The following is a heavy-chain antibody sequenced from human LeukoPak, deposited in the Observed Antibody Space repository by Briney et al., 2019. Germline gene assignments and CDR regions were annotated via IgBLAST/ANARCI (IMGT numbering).Heavy chain of an antibody. Sequence: GGSLRLSCAASGFTFSSYAMSWVRQAPGKGLEWVSAISGSGGSTYYADSVKGRFTISGDNAKNSLYLQMNSLRAEDTALYHCARGGRVIMYMDVWGKGTTVTISS. CDR3: ARGGRVIMYMDV. D-gene: IGHD3-10*01. CDR1: GFTFSSYA. CDR2: ISGSGGST. V-gene: IGHV3-23*01. J-gene: IGHJ6*03.